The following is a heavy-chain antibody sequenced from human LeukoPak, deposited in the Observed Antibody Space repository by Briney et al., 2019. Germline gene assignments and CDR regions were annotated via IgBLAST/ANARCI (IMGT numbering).Heavy chain of an antibody. J-gene: IGHJ6*03. D-gene: IGHD2-2*01. CDR2: IYTSGST. CDR3: AREIVVVPAAPHYYYYYYMDV. V-gene: IGHV4-4*07. CDR1: GGSISSYY. Sequence: SETLSLTCTVSGGSISSYYWSWIRQPAGKGLEWIGRIYTSGSTNYNPSLKSRVTMSVDTSKNQFSLKLSSVTAADTAVYYCAREIVVVPAAPHYYYYYYMDVWGKGTTVTVSS.